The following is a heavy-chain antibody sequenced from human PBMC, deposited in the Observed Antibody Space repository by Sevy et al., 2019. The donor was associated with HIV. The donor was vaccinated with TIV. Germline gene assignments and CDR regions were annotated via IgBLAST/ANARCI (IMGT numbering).Heavy chain of an antibody. CDR1: GFTFSSYW. J-gene: IGHJ3*02. CDR2: INSDGSST. CDR3: ASKGHDAFDI. V-gene: IGHV3-74*01. Sequence: GGSLRLSCAASGFTFSSYWMHWVRQAPGKGRVWVSRINSDGSSTSYAHSVKGRFTISRDNAKNTLYLQMNSLRAEDTAVYYCASKGHDAFDIWGQGTMVTVSS.